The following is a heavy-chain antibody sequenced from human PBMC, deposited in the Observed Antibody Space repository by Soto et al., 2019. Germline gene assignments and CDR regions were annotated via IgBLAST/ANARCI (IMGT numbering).Heavy chain of an antibody. Sequence: QVQLVESGGGVVQPGRSLRLSCAASGFTFSSYGMHWVRQAPGKGLEWVAVISYDGSNKYYADSVKGRFTISRDNSKNTLYLQMNSLRAEDTAVYYCARRPYSGSYLAYFDYWGQGTLVTVSS. CDR3: ARRPYSGSYLAYFDY. CDR2: ISYDGSNK. J-gene: IGHJ4*02. CDR1: GFTFSSYG. V-gene: IGHV3-30*03. D-gene: IGHD1-26*01.